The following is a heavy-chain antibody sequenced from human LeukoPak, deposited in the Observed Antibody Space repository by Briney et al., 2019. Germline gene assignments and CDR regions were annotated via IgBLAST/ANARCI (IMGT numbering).Heavy chain of an antibody. D-gene: IGHD3-22*01. CDR1: GYTLTELS. J-gene: IGHJ3*02. Sequence: GASVKVSCKVSGYTLTELSMHWVRQAPGKGLEWMGGFDPEDGETFYAQNFQGRVTMTEGTSTDTAYMELSSLRSEDTAVYYCATVALGNNPRTMIEDAFDIWGQGTMVTVSS. V-gene: IGHV1-24*01. CDR3: ATVALGNNPRTMIEDAFDI. CDR2: FDPEDGET.